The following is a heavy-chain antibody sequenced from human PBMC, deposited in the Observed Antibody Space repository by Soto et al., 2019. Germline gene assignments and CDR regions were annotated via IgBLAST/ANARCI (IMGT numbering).Heavy chain of an antibody. V-gene: IGHV3-30*18. Sequence: GGSLRLSCAASGFTFSSYGMHWVRQAPGKGLEWVAVISYDGSNKYYADSVKGRFTISRDNSKNTLYLQMNSLRAEDTAVYYCANPGALWSGYSFGRYYYGMDVWGQGTTVTSP. D-gene: IGHD3-3*01. CDR1: GFTFSSYG. CDR3: ANPGALWSGYSFGRYYYGMDV. CDR2: ISYDGSNK. J-gene: IGHJ6*02.